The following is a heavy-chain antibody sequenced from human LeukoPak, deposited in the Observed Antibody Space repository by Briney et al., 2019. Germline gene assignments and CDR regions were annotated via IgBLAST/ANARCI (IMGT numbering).Heavy chain of an antibody. CDR3: AKDYSNFLDY. V-gene: IGHV3-30*18. J-gene: IGHJ4*02. CDR2: ISYDGSNK. D-gene: IGHD4-11*01. Sequence: PGGSLRLSCAASGFTFSSYGMRWVRQAPGKGLEWVAVISYDGSNKYYADSVKGRFTISRDNSKNTLYLQMNSLRAEDTAVYYCAKDYSNFLDYWGQGTLVTVSS. CDR1: GFTFSSYG.